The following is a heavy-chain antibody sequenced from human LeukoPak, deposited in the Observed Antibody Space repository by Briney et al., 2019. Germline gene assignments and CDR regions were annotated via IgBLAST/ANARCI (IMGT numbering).Heavy chain of an antibody. V-gene: IGHV1-18*01. Sequence: ASVKVSCKTSGYTLTNFGTSWWRQPPEQGLKWMGWVSTSNPHTNYAPKFRGRVIMTIDTSTTTAYLEMRSLTSDDTAVYYCARDRFLWGLGNWFDLWGQGTLVTVTS. D-gene: IGHD3-3*01. CDR1: GYTLTNFG. CDR3: ARDRFLWGLGNWFDL. CDR2: VSTSNPHT. J-gene: IGHJ5*02.